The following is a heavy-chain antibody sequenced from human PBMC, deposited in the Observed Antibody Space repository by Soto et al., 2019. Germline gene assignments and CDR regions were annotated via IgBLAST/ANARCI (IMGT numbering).Heavy chain of an antibody. CDR2: INAGNGNT. J-gene: IGHJ4*02. V-gene: IGHV1-3*01. CDR3: ARGDCSSTSCLHIDY. CDR1: GYTFTSYA. Sequence: ASVKVSCKASGYTFTSYAMHWVRQAPGQRLEWMGWINAGNGNTKYSQKFQGRVTITRDTSASTAYMELSSLRSEDTAVYYCARGDCSSTSCLHIDYWGQGTLVTVSS. D-gene: IGHD2-2*01.